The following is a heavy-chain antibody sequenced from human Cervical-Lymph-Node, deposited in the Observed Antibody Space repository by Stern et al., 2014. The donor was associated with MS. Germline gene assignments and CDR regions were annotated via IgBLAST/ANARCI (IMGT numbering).Heavy chain of an antibody. J-gene: IGHJ5*02. Sequence: QLQLQESGPGLVKPSATLSLTCTVSGGSISSYYWSWIRQPPGKGLERIGDIYYSGSTNYNPSLKSRVTISVDTSKNQFSLKLSSVTAADTAVYYCARTTSGYAPGNWFDPWGQGTLVTVSS. CDR3: ARTTSGYAPGNWFDP. D-gene: IGHD5-12*01. CDR2: IYYSGST. CDR1: GGSISSYY. V-gene: IGHV4-59*01.